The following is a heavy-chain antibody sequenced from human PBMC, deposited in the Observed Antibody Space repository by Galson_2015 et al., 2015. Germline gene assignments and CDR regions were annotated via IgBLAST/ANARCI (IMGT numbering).Heavy chain of an antibody. V-gene: IGHV1-69*02. CDR1: GGTFSSYP. D-gene: IGHD6-19*01. J-gene: IGHJ4*02. CDR2: IIPILGIA. Sequence: SVKVSCKASGGTFSSYPISWVRQAPGQGLEWMGRIIPILGIANYAQKFQGRVTITADKSTSTAYMELSSLRSEDTAVYYCAMSPGAAVAGDYWGQGTLVTVSS. CDR3: AMSPGAAVAGDY.